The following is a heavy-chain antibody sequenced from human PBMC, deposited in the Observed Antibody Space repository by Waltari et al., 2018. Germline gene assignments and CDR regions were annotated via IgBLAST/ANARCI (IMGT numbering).Heavy chain of an antibody. CDR1: GFTFSSYA. Sequence: QVQLVESGGGVVRPGESLRLACAASGFTFSSYAMPWVRQAPGKGLEWVALVWSDGSRTYYADSVKDRFTISRDNSKNTLSLQMSRLRPEDTALYYCAKVRRSDYFGSGSYPYYDFWGQGTLVSVSS. CDR2: VWSDGSRT. J-gene: IGHJ4*02. CDR3: AKVRRSDYFGSGSYPYYDF. D-gene: IGHD3-10*01. V-gene: IGHV3-30*02.